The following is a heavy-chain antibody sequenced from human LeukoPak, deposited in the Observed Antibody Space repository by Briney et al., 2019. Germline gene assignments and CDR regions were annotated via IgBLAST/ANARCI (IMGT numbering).Heavy chain of an antibody. CDR1: GYSFTSYG. J-gene: IGHJ1*01. CDR3: ARDSYYDSSGYYSSEYFQH. CDR2: INPYNGNT. Sequence: ASVKVSCKASGYSFTSYGITWVRQAPGQGLEWMGWINPYNGNTNYAQKLQGRVTMTRDTSISTAYMELSRLRSDDTAVYYCARDSYYDSSGYYSSEYFQHWGQGTLVTVSS. D-gene: IGHD3-22*01. V-gene: IGHV1-18*01.